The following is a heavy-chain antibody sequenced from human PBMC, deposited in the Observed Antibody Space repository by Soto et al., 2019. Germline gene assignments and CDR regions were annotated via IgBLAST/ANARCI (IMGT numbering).Heavy chain of an antibody. CDR2: INSDGSGT. V-gene: IGHV3-74*01. J-gene: IGHJ6*02. CDR1: EFSFSRYW. D-gene: IGHD3-10*01. Sequence: EVQLVESGGGLVQPGGSLRLSCAASEFSFSRYWMHWVRQAPGKGLMWVSRINSDGSGTSYADSVKGRFTIPRDNAKNTLYLQMNSLRVEDTAVYYCARGWVNYGSGSYDVWGQGTTVTVSS. CDR3: ARGWVNYGSGSYDV.